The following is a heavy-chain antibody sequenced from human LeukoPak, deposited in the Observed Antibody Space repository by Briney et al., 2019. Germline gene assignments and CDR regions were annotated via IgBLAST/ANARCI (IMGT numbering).Heavy chain of an antibody. CDR2: IIPILGIA. D-gene: IGHD5-18*01. J-gene: IGHJ4*02. CDR1: GGTFISYA. Sequence: ASVKVSCKASGGTFISYAISWVRQAPGQGREWMGRIIPILGIANYAQKFQGRVTITADKSTSTAYMELSSLRSEDTAVYYCARDQRYADTAMSPSFDYWGQGPLVTVSS. CDR3: ARDQRYADTAMSPSFDY. V-gene: IGHV1-69*04.